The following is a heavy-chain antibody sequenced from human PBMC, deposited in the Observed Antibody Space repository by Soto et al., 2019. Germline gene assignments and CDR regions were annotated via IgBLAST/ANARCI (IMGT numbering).Heavy chain of an antibody. Sequence: GGSLRLSCAASGFTFSSYSMNWVRQAPGKGLEWVSSISSSSSYIYYADSVKGRFTISRDNAKNSLYLQMNSLRAEDTAVYYCARGEYGIDPIWFDPWGQGTLVTVSS. D-gene: IGHD1-26*01. CDR1: GFTFSSYS. CDR2: ISSSSSYI. V-gene: IGHV3-21*01. J-gene: IGHJ5*02. CDR3: ARGEYGIDPIWFDP.